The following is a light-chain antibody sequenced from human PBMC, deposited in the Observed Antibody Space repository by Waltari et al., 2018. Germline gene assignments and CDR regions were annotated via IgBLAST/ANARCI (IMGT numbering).Light chain of an antibody. V-gene: IGLV2-14*01. CDR1: DSDVGAYDF. J-gene: IGLJ1*01. Sequence: QSALTQPAPVSGPPGQSVTLSCSGTDSDVGAYDFVSCYQQHPGNASYLIIYEVSNRPSGISNRFSASKSGNTASLTSSVLQAEDEADYYCSSYTTSSAPGVFGTGTRVTVL. CDR2: EVS. CDR3: SSYTTSSAPGV.